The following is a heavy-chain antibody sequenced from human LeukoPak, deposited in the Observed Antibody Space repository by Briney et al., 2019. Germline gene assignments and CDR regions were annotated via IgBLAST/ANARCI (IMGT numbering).Heavy chain of an antibody. D-gene: IGHD2-2*01. V-gene: IGHV1-69*13. CDR1: GGTFSSYA. Sequence: ASVKVSCKASGGTFSSYAIIWVRQAPGQGLEWMGGFIPIFGTANYAQKFQGRVTITADESTSTAYMELSSLRSEDTAVYYCAVKRGGYCSSTSCYFSHGMDVWGKGTTVTVSS. J-gene: IGHJ6*04. CDR2: FIPIFGTA. CDR3: AVKRGGYCSSTSCYFSHGMDV.